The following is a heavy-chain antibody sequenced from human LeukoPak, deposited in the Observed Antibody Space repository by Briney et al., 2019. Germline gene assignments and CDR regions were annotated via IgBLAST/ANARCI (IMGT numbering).Heavy chain of an antibody. CDR2: IYHSGST. D-gene: IGHD1-26*01. V-gene: IGHV4-4*02. CDR3: ARDPLSGSSYYYYYGMDV. J-gene: IGHJ6*02. Sequence: PSGTLSLTCAVSGGSISSSNWWRWVRQPPGKGLEWIGEIYHSGSTNYNPSLKSRVTISVDKSKNQFSLKLSSVTAADTAVYYCARDPLSGSSYYYYYGMDVWGQGTTVTVSS. CDR1: GGSISSSNW.